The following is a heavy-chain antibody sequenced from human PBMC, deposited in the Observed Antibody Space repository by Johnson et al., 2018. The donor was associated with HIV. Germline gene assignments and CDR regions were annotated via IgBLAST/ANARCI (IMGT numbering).Heavy chain of an antibody. D-gene: IGHD5-24*01. V-gene: IGHV3-30*02. CDR1: GFTFSSYG. CDR3: AKDRARGWLQFHDAFDI. Sequence: QVQLVESGGGLVQPGGSLRLSCAASGFTFSSYGMHWVRQAPGKGLEWVAFIRYDGSNKYYADSVKGRFTISRDNSKNTLSLQMNSLRVEDTAVYYCAKDRARGWLQFHDAFDIWGQGTMVTVSS. J-gene: IGHJ3*02. CDR2: IRYDGSNK.